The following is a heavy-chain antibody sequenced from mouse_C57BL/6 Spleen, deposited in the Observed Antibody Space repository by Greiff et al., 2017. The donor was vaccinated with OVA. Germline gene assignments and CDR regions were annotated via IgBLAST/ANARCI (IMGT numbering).Heavy chain of an antibody. CDR1: GYAFSSYW. Sequence: QDQLQQSGAELVKPGASVKISCKASGYAFSSYWMNWVKQRPGKGLEWIGQIYPGDGDTNYNGKFKGKATLTADKSSSTAYMQLSSLTSEDSAVYFCARDYGSSPYYFDYWGQGTTLTVSS. D-gene: IGHD1-1*01. V-gene: IGHV1-80*01. CDR2: IYPGDGDT. CDR3: ARDYGSSPYYFDY. J-gene: IGHJ2*01.